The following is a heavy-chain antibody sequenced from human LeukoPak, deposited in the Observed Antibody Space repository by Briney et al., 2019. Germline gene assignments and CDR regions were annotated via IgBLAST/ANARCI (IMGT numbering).Heavy chain of an antibody. J-gene: IGHJ3*02. CDR2: INPSGGST. V-gene: IGHV1-46*01. CDR3: ARITRGSAFDI. CDR1: GYTFTSYY. Sequence: ASVKVSCKASGYTFTSYYLYWVRQAPGQGLEWMGIINPSGGSTNYAQKFQGRVTMTRDTSTSTVYMELSSLRSEDTAVYYCARITRGSAFDIWGQGTMVTISS. D-gene: IGHD1-14*01.